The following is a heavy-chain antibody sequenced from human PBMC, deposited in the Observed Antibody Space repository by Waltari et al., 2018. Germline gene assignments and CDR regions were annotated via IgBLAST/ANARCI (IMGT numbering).Heavy chain of an antibody. CDR2: INHSGST. CDR1: GGSFSGYY. V-gene: IGHV4-34*01. J-gene: IGHJ2*01. Sequence: QVQLQQWGAGLLKPSETLSLTCAVYGGSFSGYYWSWIRQPPGKGLEWYGEINHSGSTNYNPSLKSRVTISVDTSKNQFSLKLSSVTAADTAVYYCARGPRVAAAALPQGWYFDLWGRGTLVTVSS. CDR3: ARGPRVAAAALPQGWYFDL. D-gene: IGHD6-13*01.